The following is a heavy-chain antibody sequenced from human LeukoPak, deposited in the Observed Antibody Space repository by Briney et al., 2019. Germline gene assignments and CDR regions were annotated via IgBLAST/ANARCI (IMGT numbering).Heavy chain of an antibody. CDR3: ARGGPTVDAFDI. Sequence: SETLSPTCTVSGGSISSYYWSWIRQPPGKGLEWIGYIYYSGSTNYNPSLKSRVTISVDTSKNQFSLKLSSVTAADTAVYYCARGGPTVDAFDIWGQGTMVTVSS. CDR1: GGSISSYY. CDR2: IYYSGST. J-gene: IGHJ3*02. D-gene: IGHD4-17*01. V-gene: IGHV4-59*01.